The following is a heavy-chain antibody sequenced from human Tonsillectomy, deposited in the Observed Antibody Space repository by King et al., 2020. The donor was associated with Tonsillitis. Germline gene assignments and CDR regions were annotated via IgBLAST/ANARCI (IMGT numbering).Heavy chain of an antibody. Sequence: VQLVESGGGLVQPGGSLRLSCAASGFTFSSYWMSWVRQAPGKGLEWVANIKQDGSEKYYVDSVKGRFTISRDNAKNSLYLQMNSLRAEDTAVYYSARVISYHHYNYYYGMDVWGQGTTVTVSS. CDR2: IKQDGSEK. CDR1: GFTFSSYW. D-gene: IGHD3-16*02. V-gene: IGHV3-7*01. CDR3: ARVISYHHYNYYYGMDV. J-gene: IGHJ6*02.